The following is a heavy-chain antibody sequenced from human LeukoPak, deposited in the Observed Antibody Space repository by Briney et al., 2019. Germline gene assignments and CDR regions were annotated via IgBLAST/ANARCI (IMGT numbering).Heavy chain of an antibody. CDR1: GFTVSSNY. CDR3: ARAPLGGAIDY. D-gene: IGHD3-16*01. J-gene: IGHJ4*02. CDR2: IYSGGST. Sequence: GGSLRLSCAASGFTVSSNYMSLVRQAPGKGLEWVSVIYSGGSTYYADSVKGRFTISRDNSKNTLYLQMNSLRAEGTAVYYCARAPLGGAIDYWGQGTLVTVSS. V-gene: IGHV3-66*01.